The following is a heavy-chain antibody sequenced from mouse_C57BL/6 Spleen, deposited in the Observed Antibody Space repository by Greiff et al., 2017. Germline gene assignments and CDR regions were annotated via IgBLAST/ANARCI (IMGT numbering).Heavy chain of an antibody. CDR1: GYTFTSYD. Sequence: VQLVESGPELVKPGASVKLSCKASGYTFTSYDINWVKQRPGQGLEWIGWIYPRDGSTKYNEKFKGKATLTVDTSSSTAYMELHSLTSEDSAVYFCAREDYGSSYEAWFAYWGQGTLVTVSA. V-gene: IGHV1-85*01. CDR2: IYPRDGST. CDR3: AREDYGSSYEAWFAY. J-gene: IGHJ3*01. D-gene: IGHD1-1*01.